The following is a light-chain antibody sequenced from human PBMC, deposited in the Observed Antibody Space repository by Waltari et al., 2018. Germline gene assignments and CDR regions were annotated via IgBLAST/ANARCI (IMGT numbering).Light chain of an antibody. CDR1: TGAVTSGLY. CDR2: DTS. J-gene: IGLJ2*01. V-gene: IGLV7-46*01. Sequence: QAVVTQEPSLTVSPGGTVTLPCGSSTGAVTSGLYPYWFQQKPGQAPRTLIYDTSNKHSWTPARFSGSLLGGKAALTLSGAQPEDEAEYYCLLSYSGARVVFGGGTKLTVL. CDR3: LLSYSGARVV.